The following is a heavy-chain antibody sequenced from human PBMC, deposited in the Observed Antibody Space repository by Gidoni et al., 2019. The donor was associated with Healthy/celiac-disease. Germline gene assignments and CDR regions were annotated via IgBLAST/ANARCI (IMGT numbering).Heavy chain of an antibody. CDR3: AIRFHGYSGYDLGLPFDP. D-gene: IGHD5-12*01. CDR2: GTA. V-gene: IGHV1-69*01. Sequence: GTANYAQKFQGRVTITADESTSTAYMELSSLRSEDTAVYYCAIRFHGYSGYDLGLPFDPWGQGTLVTVSS. J-gene: IGHJ5*02.